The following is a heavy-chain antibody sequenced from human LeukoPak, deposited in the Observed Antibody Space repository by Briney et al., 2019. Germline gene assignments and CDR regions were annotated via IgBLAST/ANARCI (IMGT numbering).Heavy chain of an antibody. CDR3: ARGDATGYPDY. CDR1: GGSISSSNW. V-gene: IGHV4-4*02. J-gene: IGHJ4*02. Sequence: SESLSLTCAVSGGSISSSNWWSWVRQSPGKGLEWIGEIYQSGRTNYKPSLKSRVTISVDKSKNQLSLKLISVTAADTAVYYCARGDATGYPDYWGQGTLVTVSS. CDR2: IYQSGRT. D-gene: IGHD3-9*01.